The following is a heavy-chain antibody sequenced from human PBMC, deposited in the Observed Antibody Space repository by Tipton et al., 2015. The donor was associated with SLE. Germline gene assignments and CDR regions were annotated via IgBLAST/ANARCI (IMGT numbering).Heavy chain of an antibody. D-gene: IGHD3-3*01. CDR1: GGSFSGFY. J-gene: IGHJ6*02. V-gene: IGHV4-34*01. Sequence: TLSLTCAVYGGSFSGFYWSWFRQPPGKGLEWIGEINHSGSTNYNPSLKSRVTISVDTSKNQFSLKLSSVTAADTAVYYCARDPRITIFGVAYYYGMDVWGQGTTVTVSS. CDR2: INHSGST. CDR3: ARDPRITIFGVAYYYGMDV.